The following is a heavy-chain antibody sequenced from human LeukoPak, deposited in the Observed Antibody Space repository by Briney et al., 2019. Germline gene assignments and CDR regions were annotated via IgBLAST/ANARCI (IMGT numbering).Heavy chain of an antibody. J-gene: IGHJ4*02. V-gene: IGHV3-53*01. CDR1: GFTVSSNY. Sequence: GGSLRLSCAASGFTVSSNYMSWVRQAPGKGLEWVSVIGGAGLVTYYAESVKGRFTISRDNSKNTLYLQMDSLRAEDTALYYCARNIFGAKAFDYWGQGALVTVSS. D-gene: IGHD3-3*01. CDR3: ARNIFGAKAFDY. CDR2: IGGAGLVT.